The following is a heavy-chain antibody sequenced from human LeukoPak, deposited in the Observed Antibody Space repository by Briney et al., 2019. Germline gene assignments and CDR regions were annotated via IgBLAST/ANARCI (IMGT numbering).Heavy chain of an antibody. CDR1: GFTFSAYW. D-gene: IGHD3-9*01. Sequence: GGSLRLSCAATGFTFSAYWMTWVRQAPGKGLEWVANIKPGGFEKCYVASVSGRFTISRDNAKNTLYLQMNSLRAEDSAVYYCARGNNYDSSTGYYDFDYWGQGTLVTVSS. CDR3: ARGNNYDSSTGYYDFDY. V-gene: IGHV3-7*01. CDR2: IKPGGFEK. J-gene: IGHJ4*02.